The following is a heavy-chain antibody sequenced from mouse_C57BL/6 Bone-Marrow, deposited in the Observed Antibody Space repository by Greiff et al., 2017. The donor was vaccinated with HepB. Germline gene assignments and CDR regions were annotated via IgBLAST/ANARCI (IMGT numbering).Heavy chain of an antibody. CDR1: GFSLSTSGMG. V-gene: IGHV8-12*01. Sequence: QVTLKVSGPGILQSSQTLSLTCSFSGFSLSTSGMGVSWIRQPSGKGLEWLAHIYWDDDKRYNPSLKSRLTISKDTSRNQVFLKITSVDTADTATYYCARITTVVAPMNFDVWGTGTTVTVSS. CDR2: IYWDDDK. D-gene: IGHD1-1*01. CDR3: ARITTVVAPMNFDV. J-gene: IGHJ1*03.